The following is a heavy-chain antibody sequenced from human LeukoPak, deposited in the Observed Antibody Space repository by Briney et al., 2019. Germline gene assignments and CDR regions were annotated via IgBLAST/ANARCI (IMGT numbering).Heavy chain of an antibody. CDR2: ISGSGHST. V-gene: IGHV3-23*01. J-gene: IGHJ6*02. D-gene: IGHD6-13*01. Sequence: TGGSLRLSCAASGFTFSSYAMNWVRQAPGKGLEWVSAISGSGHSTYYADSVKGRFTISRDNAKNSLYLQMNSLRAEDTAVYYCVIAAATMGPYYYYGMDVWGQGTTVTVSS. CDR1: GFTFSSYA. CDR3: VIAAATMGPYYYYGMDV.